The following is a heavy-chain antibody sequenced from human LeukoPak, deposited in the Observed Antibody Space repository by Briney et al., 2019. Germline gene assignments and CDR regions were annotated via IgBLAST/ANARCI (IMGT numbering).Heavy chain of an antibody. CDR3: ARVIAVAGLAYFDY. V-gene: IGHV3-74*01. CDR2: INSDGSST. D-gene: IGHD6-19*01. J-gene: IGHJ4*02. Sequence: GGSLRRSCAASGFTFSSYWMHWVRQAPGKGLVWVSRINSDGSSTSYADSVKGRFTISRDNAKNTLYLQMNSLRAEDTAVYYCARVIAVAGLAYFDYWGQGTLVTVSS. CDR1: GFTFSSYW.